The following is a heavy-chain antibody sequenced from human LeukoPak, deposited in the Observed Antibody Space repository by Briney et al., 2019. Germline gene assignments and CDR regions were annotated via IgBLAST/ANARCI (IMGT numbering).Heavy chain of an antibody. V-gene: IGHV3-7*01. CDR2: IKQDGSEK. CDR1: GFTFSNYW. J-gene: IGHJ4*02. CDR3: ARGRGSYSFDY. Sequence: PGGSLRLSCAAAGFTFSNYWMSWVSQAPGKGLEWVANIKQDGSEKYYVDSAKGRFTISRDNPKISLYLQMNSLRAEDTAVYYCARGRGSYSFDYWGQGTLVTVSS. D-gene: IGHD1-26*01.